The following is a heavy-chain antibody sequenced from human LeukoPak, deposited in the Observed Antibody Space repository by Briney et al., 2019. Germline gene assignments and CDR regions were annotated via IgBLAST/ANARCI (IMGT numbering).Heavy chain of an antibody. D-gene: IGHD2-21*01. J-gene: IGHJ5*02. V-gene: IGHV5-51*01. CDR1: GYSFASYW. CDR3: ATAKGGDYHWSFDP. CDR2: IYPGDSDT. Sequence: GESLKISCEGSGYSFASYWIGWVRQMPGKGLEWMGIIYPGDSDTRYSPSLQGQVTISADKSISAAYLQWSSLKASDTAIYYCATAKGGDYHWSFDPWGQGTLVTVSS.